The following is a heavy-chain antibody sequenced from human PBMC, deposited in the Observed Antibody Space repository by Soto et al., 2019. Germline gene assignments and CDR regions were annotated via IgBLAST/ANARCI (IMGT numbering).Heavy chain of an antibody. CDR2: INHSGDT. CDR1: GGSFSDYY. V-gene: IGHV4-34*01. CDR3: ARTGGMDV. J-gene: IGHJ6*02. Sequence: QVQLQQWGAGLLKPSETLSLTCAVYGGSFSDYYWSWIRQTTEKGLEWIGEINHSGDTKYNPSLESRVTISVDTSKSQFSLKLNSVTAADTAVYYCARTGGMDVWGQGATVTVSS.